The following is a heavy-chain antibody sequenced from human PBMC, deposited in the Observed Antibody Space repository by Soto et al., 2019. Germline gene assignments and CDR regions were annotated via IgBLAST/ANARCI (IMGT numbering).Heavy chain of an antibody. CDR2: IYYSGST. V-gene: IGHV4-59*01. D-gene: IGHD2-8*01. J-gene: IGHJ6*02. CDR1: GGSISSYY. CDR3: ARAGEWCMLCPADYYYYGMDV. Sequence: SETLSLTCTVSGGSISSYYWSWIRQPPGKGLEWIGYIYYSGSTNYNPSLKSRVTISVDTSKNQFSLKLSSVTAADTAVYYCARAGEWCMLCPADYYYYGMDVWGQGTTVTVSS.